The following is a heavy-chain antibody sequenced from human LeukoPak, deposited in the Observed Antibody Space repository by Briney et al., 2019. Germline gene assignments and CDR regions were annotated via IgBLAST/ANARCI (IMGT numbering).Heavy chain of an antibody. Sequence: PSETLSLTCTVPGGSISSYYWSWIRQPPGKGLEWIGYIYYSGSTNYNPSLKSRVTISVDTSKNQFSLKLSSVTAADTAVYYCASLAAAGTIGWFDPWGQGTLVTVSS. D-gene: IGHD6-13*01. J-gene: IGHJ5*02. V-gene: IGHV4-59*01. CDR3: ASLAAAGTIGWFDP. CDR1: GGSISSYY. CDR2: IYYSGST.